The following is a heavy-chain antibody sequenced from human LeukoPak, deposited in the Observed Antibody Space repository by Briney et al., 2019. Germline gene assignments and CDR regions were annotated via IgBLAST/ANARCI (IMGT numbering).Heavy chain of an antibody. Sequence: GGSLRLSCTASGFTFGDHAMGWVRQAPGKGLEWVGFIRSKTYRGTTEYAASVKGRFTISRDDSNSIAYLQMNSLRAEDTAVYYCARGRNSYGLPWDYWGQGTLVTVSS. CDR1: GFTFGDHA. CDR2: IRSKTYRGTT. CDR3: ARGRNSYGLPWDY. D-gene: IGHD5-18*01. V-gene: IGHV3-49*04. J-gene: IGHJ4*02.